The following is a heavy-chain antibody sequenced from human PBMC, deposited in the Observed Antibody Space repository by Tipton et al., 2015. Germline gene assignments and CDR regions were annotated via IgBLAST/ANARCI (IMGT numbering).Heavy chain of an antibody. CDR1: GGSVTSGSYY. Sequence: TLSLTCTVSGGSVTSGSYYWSWIRQPPGKGLEWIGYIYYRGSTNYNPSLKSRVSMSVDTTKTQFSLEMRSVTATDTAVYYCARARGRHGGLFDSWGQGILVTVSS. D-gene: IGHD4-23*01. CDR3: ARARGRHGGLFDS. CDR2: IYYRGST. V-gene: IGHV4-61*01. J-gene: IGHJ4*02.